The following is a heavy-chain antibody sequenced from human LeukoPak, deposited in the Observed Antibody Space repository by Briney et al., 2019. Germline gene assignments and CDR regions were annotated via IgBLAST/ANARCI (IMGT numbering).Heavy chain of an antibody. CDR1: GGSISDYF. J-gene: IGHJ4*02. Sequence: SGTLSLTCAVSGGSISDYFWSWIRQPPGKGLEWIGYIYYSGSTNYNPSLKSRVTISVDTSKNQFSLKLSSVTAADTAVYYCARAASGSYPCSDWGQGTLVTVSS. D-gene: IGHD1-26*01. CDR2: IYYSGST. CDR3: ARAASGSYPCSD. V-gene: IGHV4-59*01.